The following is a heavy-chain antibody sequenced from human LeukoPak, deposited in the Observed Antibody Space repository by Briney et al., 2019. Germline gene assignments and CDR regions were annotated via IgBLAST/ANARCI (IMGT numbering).Heavy chain of an antibody. CDR3: ARQETVLDQGRFAFDL. J-gene: IGHJ3*01. D-gene: IGHD3-3*01. V-gene: IGHV3-66*04. Sequence: GGSLRLSCAASGFTVSSNYMSWVRQAPGKGLVWVSVIYSGGSTYYADSVKGRFTISRDNAKNSFYLQMNSLRAEDTAVYYCARQETVLDQGRFAFDLWGQGTAVTVSS. CDR2: IYSGGST. CDR1: GFTVSSNY.